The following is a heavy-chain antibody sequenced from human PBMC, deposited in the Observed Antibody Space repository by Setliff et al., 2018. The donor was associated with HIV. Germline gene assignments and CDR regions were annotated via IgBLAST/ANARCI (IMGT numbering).Heavy chain of an antibody. CDR3: ARVALGKLYYFDY. CDR2: IYYSGST. V-gene: IGHV4-31*03. CDR1: GGSISSGGYY. J-gene: IGHJ4*02. Sequence: TSETLSLTCTVSGGSISSGGYYWSWIRQLPGKGLEWIGYIYYSGSTYYNLSLKSRVTMSVDTSKNQFSLNLSSVTAADTAVYYCARVALGKLYYFDYWGQGTLVTVSS. D-gene: IGHD7-27*01.